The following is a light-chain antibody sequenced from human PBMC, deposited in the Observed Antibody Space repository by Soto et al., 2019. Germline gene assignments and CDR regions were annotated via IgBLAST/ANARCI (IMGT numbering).Light chain of an antibody. V-gene: IGKV1-9*01. Sequence: EIQLTQSSSFVSASVGDRVTITCWASQDISSHLAWYQQKPGKLPRLLISAASTLQSGVPSRFSGSGAGTEFSLTITGLQPEDFATYYCQQFNSYPITFGQGTRLEIK. CDR2: AAS. CDR3: QQFNSYPIT. CDR1: QDISSH. J-gene: IGKJ5*01.